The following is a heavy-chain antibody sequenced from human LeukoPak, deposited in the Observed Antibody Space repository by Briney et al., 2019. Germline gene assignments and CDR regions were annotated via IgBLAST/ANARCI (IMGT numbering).Heavy chain of an antibody. Sequence: SETLSLTCTVSGYSISSGYYWGWIRQPPGKGLEWIGSIYHSGSTYYNPSLKSRVTISVDTSKNQFSLKLSSVAAADTAVYYCARVVGATRYYYMDVWGKGTTVTVSS. CDR3: ARVVGATRYYYMDV. CDR1: GYSISSGYY. D-gene: IGHD1-26*01. V-gene: IGHV4-38-2*02. J-gene: IGHJ6*03. CDR2: IYHSGST.